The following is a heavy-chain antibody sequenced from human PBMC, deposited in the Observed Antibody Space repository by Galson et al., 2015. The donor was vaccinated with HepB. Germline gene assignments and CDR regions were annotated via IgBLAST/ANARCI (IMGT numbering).Heavy chain of an antibody. D-gene: IGHD2-2*02. CDR1: GFTFSSYS. Sequence: SLRLSCAASGFTFSSYSMNWVRQAPGKGLEWVSYISSSSGTIYYADSVKGRFTISRDNAKNSLYLQMNSLRAEDTAVYYCARALVVPAAILAYYGMDVWGQGTTVTVSS. V-gene: IGHV3-48*01. CDR3: ARALVVPAAILAYYGMDV. J-gene: IGHJ6*02. CDR2: ISSSSGTI.